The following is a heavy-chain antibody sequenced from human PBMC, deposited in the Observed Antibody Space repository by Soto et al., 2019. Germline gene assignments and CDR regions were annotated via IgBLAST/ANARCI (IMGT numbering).Heavy chain of an antibody. CDR3: AAADSSGIAAALPTDD. Sequence: QVQLVQSGAEVKKPGASVKVSCKASGYTFTSYGISWVRQAPGQGLEWMGWMSAYNGNTDYAQKLQGRVTMTTDTTTSTATMMMRTLIYVDTPVYECAAADSSGIAAALPTDDWGQGTLVTVSS. J-gene: IGHJ4*01. V-gene: IGHV1-18*04. CDR1: GYTFTSYG. D-gene: IGHD6-13*01. CDR2: MSAYNGNT.